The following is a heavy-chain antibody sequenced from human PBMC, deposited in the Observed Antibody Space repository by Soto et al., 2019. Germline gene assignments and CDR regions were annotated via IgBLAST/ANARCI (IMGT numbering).Heavy chain of an antibody. CDR2: FSNFNGDT. CDR1: GYTFTHYG. J-gene: IGHJ4*02. CDR3: TRTGYGANWVDF. D-gene: IGHD4-17*01. V-gene: IGHV1-18*04. Sequence: QVQLLQSGAEVKKPGASVKVSCKASGYTFTHYGISWVRQAPGQGLEWMGWFSNFNGDTNYAQNLQGRVTMTTDTDTDTAYMELRSLRSDDTAVYYCTRTGYGANWVDFWGQGTLVTVS.